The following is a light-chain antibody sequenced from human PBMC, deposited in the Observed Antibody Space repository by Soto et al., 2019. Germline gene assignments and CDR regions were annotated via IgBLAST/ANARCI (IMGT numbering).Light chain of an antibody. CDR3: QHYNSYSEA. CDR2: KAS. V-gene: IGKV1-5*03. Sequence: DIQMTQSPSTLSGSVGDRVTITCRASQTISSWLAWYQQKPGKAPKLLIYKASTLKSGVPSRFSGSGSGTEFTLTISILQPDDIATYYCQHYNSYSEAFGQGTKVEL. J-gene: IGKJ1*01. CDR1: QTISSW.